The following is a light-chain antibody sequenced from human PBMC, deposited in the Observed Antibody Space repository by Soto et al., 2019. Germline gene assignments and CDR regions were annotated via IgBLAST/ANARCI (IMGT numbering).Light chain of an antibody. Sequence: QSVLTQSPSASASLGASVKLTCTLSSGHSSYAIAWHQQHPEKGPRYLMKLNSDGSHSKGDGIPDRFSGSSSGAERYLTISSLQSEDEADYYCQTWGTGIHVFGGGTKVTVL. CDR3: QTWGTGIHV. CDR1: SGHSSYA. J-gene: IGLJ3*02. CDR2: LNSDGSH. V-gene: IGLV4-69*02.